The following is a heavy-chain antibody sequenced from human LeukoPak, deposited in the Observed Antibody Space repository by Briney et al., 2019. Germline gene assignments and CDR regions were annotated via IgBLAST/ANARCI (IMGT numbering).Heavy chain of an antibody. D-gene: IGHD3-10*01. Sequence: SETLSLTCTVSGGSISSYYWSWIRQPPGKGLEWIGYTYTSGSTNYNPSLKSRVTISVDTSKNQFSLKLSSVTAADTAVYYCARRREFFDYWGQGTLVTVSS. V-gene: IGHV4-4*09. CDR1: GGSISSYY. CDR2: TYTSGST. J-gene: IGHJ4*02. CDR3: ARRREFFDY.